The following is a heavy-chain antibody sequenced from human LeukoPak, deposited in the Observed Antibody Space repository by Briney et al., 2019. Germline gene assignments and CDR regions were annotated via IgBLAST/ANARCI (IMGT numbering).Heavy chain of an antibody. CDR2: INAGNGNT. CDR1: GYIFTNYA. CDR3: GRDTYWYFDL. J-gene: IGHJ2*01. Sequence: GASVKVSCKASGYIFTNYAMPWVRQAPGQGLEWMGWINAGNGNTKYSQNSQGRVTITRDTSASTAYMELSSLRSEDTAVYYCGRDTYWYFDLWGRGTLVTVSS. V-gene: IGHV1-3*01.